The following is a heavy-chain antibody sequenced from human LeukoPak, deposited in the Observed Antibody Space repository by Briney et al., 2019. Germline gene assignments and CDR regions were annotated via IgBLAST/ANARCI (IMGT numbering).Heavy chain of an antibody. Sequence: GSLRLACAASGFTFSNYAMSWIRQPPGKGLEWIGEINHSGSTNYNPSLKSRVTISVDTSKNQFSLKLSSVTAADTAVYYCARGNGILTGTDFDYWGQGTLVTVSS. CDR2: INHSGST. D-gene: IGHD3-9*01. J-gene: IGHJ4*02. CDR1: GFTFSNYA. CDR3: ARGNGILTGTDFDY. V-gene: IGHV4-34*01.